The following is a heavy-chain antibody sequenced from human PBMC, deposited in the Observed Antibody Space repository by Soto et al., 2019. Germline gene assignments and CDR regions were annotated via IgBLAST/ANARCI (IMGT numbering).Heavy chain of an antibody. CDR2: IHSSGST. V-gene: IGHV4-31*03. D-gene: IGHD3-22*01. CDR3: AREDRNYYDSSGYYH. CDR1: GGSISSGSYY. Sequence: TLSLTCTVSGGSISSGSYYWSWIRQHPGKGLEWIGYIHSSGSTYYNPSLKSRVTISVDTSKTQFSLKLSSVTAADTAVYYCAREDRNYYDSSGYYHWGQGTLVTVS. J-gene: IGHJ5*02.